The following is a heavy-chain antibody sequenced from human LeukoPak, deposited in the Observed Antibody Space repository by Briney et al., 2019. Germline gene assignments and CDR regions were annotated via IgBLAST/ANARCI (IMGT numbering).Heavy chain of an antibody. CDR3: ARGRGPGILTAYIPDY. V-gene: IGHV4-4*07. CDR1: GGSISSYY. CDR2: IYTSGST. Sequence: SETLSLTCTVSGGSISSYYWSWIRQPAGEGLEWIGRIYTSGSTNYNPSLKSRVTISVDTSKNQFSLKLRSVTAADTAVYYCARGRGPGILTAYIPDYWGQGTLVTVSS. D-gene: IGHD3-9*01. J-gene: IGHJ4*02.